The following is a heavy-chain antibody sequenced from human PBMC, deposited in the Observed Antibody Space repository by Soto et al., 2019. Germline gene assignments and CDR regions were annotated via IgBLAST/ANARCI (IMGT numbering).Heavy chain of an antibody. J-gene: IGHJ4*02. CDR1: GFSLSTSGVG. V-gene: IGHV2-5*02. Sequence: QITLQESGPPLVKPTQTLTLTCIFSGFSLSTSGVGVGWIRQPPGQALEWLALIYWDDDKHYSPSLKSRLTIPKDTSKNQVVHTMTNMDPVDTAAYYCAHRRAYNNYWSWGDFDYWGQGTLVTVSS. CDR2: IYWDDDK. D-gene: IGHD1-20*01. CDR3: AHRRAYNNYWSWGDFDY.